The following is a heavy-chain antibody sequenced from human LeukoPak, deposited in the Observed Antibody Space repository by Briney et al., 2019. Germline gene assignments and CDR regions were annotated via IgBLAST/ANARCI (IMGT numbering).Heavy chain of an antibody. J-gene: IGHJ4*02. CDR2: ISPGGGDI. CDR1: GFTFNDYH. V-gene: IGHV3-11*01. CDR3: ARDLTGTRGY. D-gene: IGHD1-20*01. Sequence: GGSLRLSCAASGFTFNDYHMNWIRQAPGKGLEWISYISPGGGDIYFADSVKGRFTLSRDNAKNSLYLQMNSLRAEDTAVYYCARDLTGTRGYWGQGTLVTVSS.